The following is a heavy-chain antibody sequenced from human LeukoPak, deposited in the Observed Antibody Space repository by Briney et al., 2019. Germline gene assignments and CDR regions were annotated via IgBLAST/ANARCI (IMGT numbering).Heavy chain of an antibody. CDR3: ARERPGEDTFDI. Sequence: GGSLRLSCAASRFTFSSYEMNWVRQAPGKGLGWVSFISSSGNTIYYADSVKGRFIISRDNAKNSLYLQMNSLRTEDTAVYYCARERPGEDTFDIWGQGTMVTVSS. CDR1: RFTFSSYE. J-gene: IGHJ3*02. CDR2: ISSSGNTI. D-gene: IGHD7-27*01. V-gene: IGHV3-48*03.